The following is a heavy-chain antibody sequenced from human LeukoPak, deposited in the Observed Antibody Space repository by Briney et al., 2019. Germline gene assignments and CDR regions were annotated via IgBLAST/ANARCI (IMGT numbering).Heavy chain of an antibody. CDR2: IIPIFGTA. D-gene: IGHD3-22*01. V-gene: IGHV1-69*13. CDR1: GGTFSSYA. CDR3: ARGVLDYYDSSGSSYFDY. Sequence: SVKVSCKASGGTFSSYAISWVRQAPGQGLEWMGGIIPIFGTANYAQKFRGRVTITADESTSTAYMELSSLRSEDTAVYYCARGVLDYYDSSGSSYFDYWGQGTLVTDSS. J-gene: IGHJ4*02.